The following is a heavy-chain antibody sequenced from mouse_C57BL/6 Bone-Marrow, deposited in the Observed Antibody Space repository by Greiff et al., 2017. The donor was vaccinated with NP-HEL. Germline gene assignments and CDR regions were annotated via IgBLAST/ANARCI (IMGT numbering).Heavy chain of an antibody. D-gene: IGHD2-3*01. CDR1: GFTFSSYA. CDR2: ISDGGSYT. J-gene: IGHJ2*01. CDR3: ARDGHGYYRIPDY. Sequence: EVKLMESGGGLVKPGGSLKLSCAASGFTFSSYAMSWVRQTPEKRLEWVATISDGGSYTYYPANVKGRFTISRDNAKNNLYLQMSHLKSEDTAMYYCARDGHGYYRIPDYWGQGTTLTVSS. V-gene: IGHV5-4*01.